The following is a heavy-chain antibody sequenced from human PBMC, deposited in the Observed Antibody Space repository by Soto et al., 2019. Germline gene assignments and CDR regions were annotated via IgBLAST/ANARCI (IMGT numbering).Heavy chain of an antibody. CDR3: ARGAQGFFPVSGIYFYFDH. CDR1: GYIFTDHL. V-gene: IGHV1-2*02. D-gene: IGHD3-22*01. Sequence: ASVKVSCKTSGYIFTDHLIHWVRQSPGQGLQWVGWVHPDSGGTNVAQAFQDRITMTADTSITTAYMDLARLRPDDTAIFYCARGAQGFFPVSGIYFYFDHWGQGTPVTV. CDR2: VHPDSGGT. J-gene: IGHJ4*02.